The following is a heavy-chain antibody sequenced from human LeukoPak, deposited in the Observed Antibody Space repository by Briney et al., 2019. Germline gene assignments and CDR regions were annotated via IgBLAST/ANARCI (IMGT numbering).Heavy chain of an antibody. CDR1: GFTFSSYG. CDR2: ISSSSSSI. Sequence: GGSLRLSCAASGFTFSSYGMIWVRQAPGKGLEWVSYISSSSSSIYYPDSVKGRFTISRDNAKNSLYLQMNSLGAEDTAVYYCARDFGSGRRWFDYWGRGTLVTVSS. CDR3: ARDFGSGRRWFDY. J-gene: IGHJ4*02. V-gene: IGHV3-48*01. D-gene: IGHD4-23*01.